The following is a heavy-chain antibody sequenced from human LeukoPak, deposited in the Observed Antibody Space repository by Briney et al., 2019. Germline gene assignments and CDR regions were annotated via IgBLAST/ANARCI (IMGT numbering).Heavy chain of an antibody. D-gene: IGHD3-22*01. CDR2: ISGSGGGT. CDR1: EFTFGSYA. V-gene: IGHV3-23*01. Sequence: GGSLRLSCVASEFTFGSYALSWVRQAPGKGLEWVSSISGSGGGTYYADSVKGRFTISRDNSKNTLSLHMNTLRAEDTAVYYCAKDLLQTFFFDSSGYYSDAFGMWGQGTMVTVSP. J-gene: IGHJ3*02. CDR3: AKDLLQTFFFDSSGYYSDAFGM.